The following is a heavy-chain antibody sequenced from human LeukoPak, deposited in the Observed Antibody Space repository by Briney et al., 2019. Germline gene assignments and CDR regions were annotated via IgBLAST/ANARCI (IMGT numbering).Heavy chain of an antibody. CDR2: IYSGGST. J-gene: IGHJ3*02. D-gene: IGHD6-19*01. V-gene: IGHV3-66*01. Sequence: GGSLRLSCAASGFTVSSNYMSWVRQAPGKGLEWVSVIYSGGSTYYADSVKGRFTISRDNSKNTLYLQMNSLRAEGTAVYYCARAPSSGWDIDAFDIWGQGTMVTVSS. CDR1: GFTVSSNY. CDR3: ARAPSSGWDIDAFDI.